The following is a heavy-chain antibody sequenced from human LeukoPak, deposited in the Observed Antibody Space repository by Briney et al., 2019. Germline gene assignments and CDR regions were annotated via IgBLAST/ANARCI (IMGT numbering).Heavy chain of an antibody. CDR3: ARDPPPPFYDYVWGSYRPYYFDY. Sequence: ASVKVSCKASGYTFTSYGISWVRQAPGQGLEWMGWISAYNGNTNYAQKLQGRVTMTTDTSTSTAYMELRSLRSDDTAVYYCARDPPPPFYDYVWGSYRPYYFDYWGQGTLVTVSS. J-gene: IGHJ4*02. D-gene: IGHD3-16*02. V-gene: IGHV1-18*01. CDR1: GYTFTSYG. CDR2: ISAYNGNT.